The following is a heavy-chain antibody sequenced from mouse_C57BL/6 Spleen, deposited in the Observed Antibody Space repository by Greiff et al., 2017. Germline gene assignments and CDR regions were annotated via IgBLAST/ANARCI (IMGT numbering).Heavy chain of an antibody. V-gene: IGHV1-62-2*01. CDR1: GYTFTEYT. D-gene: IGHD1-1*01. CDR2: FYPGSGSR. J-gene: IGHJ4*01. Sequence: QVQLQQSGAELVKPGASVKLSCKASGYTFTEYTIHWVKQRSGQGLEWIGWFYPGSGSRKYTEKFKDKGTLTGDKSTSTVYMELSRLTSEDSAVYFCARHEDAYYGSSYGAMDYWGQGTSVTVSS. CDR3: ARHEDAYYGSSYGAMDY.